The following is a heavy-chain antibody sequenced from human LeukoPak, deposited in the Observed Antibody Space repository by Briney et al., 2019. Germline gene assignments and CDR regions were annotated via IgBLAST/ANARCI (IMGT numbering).Heavy chain of an antibody. CDR3: ASPKYCSSTSCYAFDN. V-gene: IGHV3-7*03. CDR1: GFTFSNNW. Sequence: GGSLRLSCAASGFTFSNNWMTWVRQAPGKGLEWVASVKKDASEMYYVDSVKGRFTISRDNAKNTLYLQMNSLRAEDTAVYYCASPKYCSSTSCYAFDNWGQGTLVTVSA. CDR2: VKKDASEM. J-gene: IGHJ4*02. D-gene: IGHD2-2*01.